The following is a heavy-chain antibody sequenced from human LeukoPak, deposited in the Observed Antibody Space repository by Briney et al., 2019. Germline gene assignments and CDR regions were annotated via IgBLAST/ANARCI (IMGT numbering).Heavy chain of an antibody. Sequence: SETLSLTCTVSGGSISSGGYYWGWIRQPPGKGLEWIGSIYYSGSTYYNPSLKSRVTISVDTSKNQFSLKLSSVTAADTAVYYCARIYNENCGGDCWGQGTLVTVSS. V-gene: IGHV4-39*01. CDR3: ARIYNENCGGDC. CDR2: IYYSGST. CDR1: GGSISSGGYY. J-gene: IGHJ4*02. D-gene: IGHD2-21*01.